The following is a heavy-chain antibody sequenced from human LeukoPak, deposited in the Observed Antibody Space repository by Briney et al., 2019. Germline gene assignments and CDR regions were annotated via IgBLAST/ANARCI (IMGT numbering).Heavy chain of an antibody. CDR3: ARGYKAPGHYYYMDV. Sequence: PGGSLRLSCAASGFIFRGYGMYWVRQAPGKGLEWVALIWFDGSYKNYAECVRGRFMISRDNSNNMLFLDMNSLRDEDTAVYYCARGYKAPGHYYYMDVWGKGTTVSVSS. CDR1: GFIFRGYG. J-gene: IGHJ6*03. D-gene: IGHD5-24*01. CDR2: IWFDGSYK. V-gene: IGHV3-33*01.